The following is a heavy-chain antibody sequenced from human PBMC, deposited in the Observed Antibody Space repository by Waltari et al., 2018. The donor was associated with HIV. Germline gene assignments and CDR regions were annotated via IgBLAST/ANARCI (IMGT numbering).Heavy chain of an antibody. CDR2: ISSTSRLL. V-gene: IGHV3-21*01. CDR1: GFTFSTFT. D-gene: IGHD3-22*01. Sequence: EVPLVASGGGLVKPGRSLSPPSAASGFTFSTFTMHWVRQAPRKGLEWFSSISSTSRLLYYADSVRGRFTVSRDNAKNLLYLQMNGLRAEDTAVYYCARGYFENSGRVLRFWGQGTLVTVSS. J-gene: IGHJ4*02. CDR3: ARGYFENSGRVLRF.